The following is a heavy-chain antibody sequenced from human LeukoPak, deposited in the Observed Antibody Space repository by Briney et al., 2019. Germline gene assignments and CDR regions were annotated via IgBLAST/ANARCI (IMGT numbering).Heavy chain of an antibody. V-gene: IGHV3-73*01. J-gene: IGHJ3*02. Sequence: PGGSLKLSCAASGFTFSGSAMHWVLQASGKGLEWIGRIRSKANSYATAYAASVKGRFTISRDDSKNTAYLQMNSLKTEDTAVYYCTSFYGDYSSDAFDIWGQGTMVTVSS. CDR2: IRSKANSYAT. D-gene: IGHD4-17*01. CDR3: TSFYGDYSSDAFDI. CDR1: GFTFSGSA.